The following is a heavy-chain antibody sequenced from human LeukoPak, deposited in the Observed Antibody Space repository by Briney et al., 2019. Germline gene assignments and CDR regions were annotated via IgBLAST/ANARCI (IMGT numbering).Heavy chain of an antibody. CDR2: ISYDGSNK. CDR1: GFTFSSYA. CDR3: ARLPVAARHNYYYGMDV. V-gene: IGHV3-30-3*01. J-gene: IGHJ6*02. Sequence: PGGSLRLSCAASGFTFSSYAMHWVRQAPGKGLEWVAVISYDGSNKYYADSVKGRFTISRDNSKNTLYLQMNSLRAEDTAVYYCARLPVAARHNYYYGMDVWGQGTTVTVSS. D-gene: IGHD6-6*01.